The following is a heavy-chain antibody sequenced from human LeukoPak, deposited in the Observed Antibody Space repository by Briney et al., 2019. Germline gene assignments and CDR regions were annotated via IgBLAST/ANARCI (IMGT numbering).Heavy chain of an antibody. CDR2: ISGSGGST. J-gene: IGHJ4*02. CDR1: GFTFSSYW. Sequence: GGSLGLSCAASGFTFSSYWMHWVRQAPGKGLEWVSAISGSGGSTYYADSVKGRFTISRDNSKNTLYLQMNSLRAEDTAVYYCAKERGSGSYYSCDYWGQGTLVTVSS. V-gene: IGHV3-23*01. D-gene: IGHD3-10*01. CDR3: AKERGSGSYYSCDY.